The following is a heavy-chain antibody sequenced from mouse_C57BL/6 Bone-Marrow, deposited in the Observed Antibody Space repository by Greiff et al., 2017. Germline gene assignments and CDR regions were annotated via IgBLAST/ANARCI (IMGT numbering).Heavy chain of an antibody. V-gene: IGHV1-52*01. CDR3: ARVYGSSYGLYYYAMDY. Sequence: VQLQQPGAELVRPGSSVKLSCKASGYTFTSYWMHWVKQRPIQGLEWIGNIDPSDSETHYNQKFKDKATLTADKSSSTAYMQLSSLTSEDSAVYYCARVYGSSYGLYYYAMDYWGQGTSVTVSS. J-gene: IGHJ4*01. CDR1: GYTFTSYW. D-gene: IGHD1-1*01. CDR2: IDPSDSET.